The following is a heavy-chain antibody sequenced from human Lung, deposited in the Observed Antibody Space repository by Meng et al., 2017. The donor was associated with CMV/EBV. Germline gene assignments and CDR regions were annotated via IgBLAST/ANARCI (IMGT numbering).Heavy chain of an antibody. Sequence: SXTXSLXCTVSGYSISSGNYWGWIRQPPGKGLEWIGSFYHTGSTSYNPSLKSRVTISLDTSKNQFSLKLTSVTAADTAVYYCARGWGAALDYWGQGTLVTVSS. CDR2: FYHTGST. J-gene: IGHJ4*02. CDR1: GYSISSGNY. D-gene: IGHD1-26*01. CDR3: ARGWGAALDY. V-gene: IGHV4-38-2*02.